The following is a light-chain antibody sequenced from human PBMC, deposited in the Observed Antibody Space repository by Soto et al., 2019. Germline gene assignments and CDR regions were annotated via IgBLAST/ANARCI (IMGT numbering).Light chain of an antibody. CDR3: AAWDDSLNGVV. J-gene: IGLJ2*01. CDR1: SSNIGSNT. CDR2: SNN. V-gene: IGLV1-44*01. Sequence: QSVLTQPHSASGTPGQRVTISCSGSSSNIGSNTVNWYQQLPGTAPKLLIYSNNQRPSGVPDRFSGSKSSTSASLANSGLQSEDEAVYYCAAWDDSLNGVVFGGGTQLTVL.